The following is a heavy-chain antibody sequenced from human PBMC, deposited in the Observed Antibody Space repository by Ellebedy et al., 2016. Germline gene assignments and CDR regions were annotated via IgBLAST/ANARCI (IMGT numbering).Heavy chain of an antibody. V-gene: IGHV3-43*01. D-gene: IGHD3-16*01. CDR1: GFTFDDYS. Sequence: GGSLRLSXAASGFTFDDYSMHWVRQAPGKGLEWVSLINKRGDVTFYADSVKGRFTISRDNFKNSLYLQMNSLRTEDTGLYYCAKEMRGTQWISFDYWGQGTLVTVSS. J-gene: IGHJ4*02. CDR2: INKRGDVT. CDR3: AKEMRGTQWISFDY.